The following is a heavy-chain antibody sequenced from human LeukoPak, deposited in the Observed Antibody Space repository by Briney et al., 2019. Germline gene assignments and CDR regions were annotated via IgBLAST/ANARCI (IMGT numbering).Heavy chain of an antibody. CDR2: ITHDENTQ. J-gene: IGHJ4*02. CDR3: AKESLATAGIFDY. D-gene: IGHD5-12*01. CDR1: GFTFSRCG. Sequence: GGSLRLSCAASGFTFSRCGMHWVCQAPGKGLEWVAVITHDENTQYYTDSVKGRFTISRDNSKNTLYLQMNSLRSEDTAVYYCAKESLATAGIFDYWGQGTLVTVSS. V-gene: IGHV3-30*18.